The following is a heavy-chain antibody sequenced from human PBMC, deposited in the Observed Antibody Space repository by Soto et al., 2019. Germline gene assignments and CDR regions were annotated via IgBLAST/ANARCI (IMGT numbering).Heavy chain of an antibody. CDR2: ISYDGSNK. Sequence: QVQLVESGGGVVQPGRSLRLSCAASGFTFSSYGMHWVRQAPGKGLEWVAVISYDGSNKYYADSVKGRFTISRDNSKNTLYLQMNSLRAEDTAVYYCAKDLNSNPSYYFDYWGQGTLVTVSS. D-gene: IGHD4-4*01. J-gene: IGHJ4*02. CDR1: GFTFSSYG. V-gene: IGHV3-30*18. CDR3: AKDLNSNPSYYFDY.